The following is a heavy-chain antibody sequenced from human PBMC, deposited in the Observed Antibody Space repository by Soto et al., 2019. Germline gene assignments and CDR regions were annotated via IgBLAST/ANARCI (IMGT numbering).Heavy chain of an antibody. CDR3: ATELGENPASPFDA. CDR1: GVTFSSET. V-gene: IGHV1-69*01. D-gene: IGHD3-10*01. J-gene: IGHJ4*02. CDR2: IIPLFGTA. Sequence: QVQLVQSGVDMKKPGSSVKVSCQASGVTFSSETLGWVRQAPGQGLEWVGGIIPLFGTASYAQKFQGRVTITADESTSTVYMELSSLRSDDTAVYFCATELGENPASPFDAWGQGTLVTVSS.